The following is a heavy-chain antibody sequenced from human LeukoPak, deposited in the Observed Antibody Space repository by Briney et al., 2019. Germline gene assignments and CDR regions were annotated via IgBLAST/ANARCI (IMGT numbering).Heavy chain of an antibody. V-gene: IGHV3-53*01. Sequence: GGSLRLSCAASGFTVSSNYMSWVRQAPGKELEWVSVIYSGGSTYYADSVKGRFTISRDNSKNTLYLQMNSLRAEDTAVYYCARALYSSGWYGFDYYYYGMDVWGQGTTVTVSS. J-gene: IGHJ6*02. CDR3: ARALYSSGWYGFDYYYYGMDV. D-gene: IGHD6-19*01. CDR2: IYSGGST. CDR1: GFTVSSNY.